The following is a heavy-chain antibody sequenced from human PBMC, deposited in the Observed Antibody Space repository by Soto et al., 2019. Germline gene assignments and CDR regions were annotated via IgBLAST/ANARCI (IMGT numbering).Heavy chain of an antibody. D-gene: IGHD6-13*01. CDR3: ARGPSSSSLLYYDDYGMDV. CDR2: IYYSGST. Sequence: SETLSLTCTVSGGSISSGGYYWSWIRQHPGKGLEWIGYIYYSGSTYYNPSPKSRVTISVDTSKNQFSLKLSSVTAADTAVYYCARGPSSSSLLYYDDYGMDVWGQGTTVTVSS. J-gene: IGHJ6*02. V-gene: IGHV4-31*03. CDR1: GGSISSGGYY.